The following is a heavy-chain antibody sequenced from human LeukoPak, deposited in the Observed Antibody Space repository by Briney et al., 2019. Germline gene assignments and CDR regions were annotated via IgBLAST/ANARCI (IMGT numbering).Heavy chain of an antibody. J-gene: IGHJ4*02. CDR2: SRNKANSYTT. Sequence: GGSLRLSCAASGFTFSDHYMDWVRQAPGKGLEWVGRSRNKANSYTTDYAASVKGRFTISRDDSKNSLYLQMNSLKTEDTAIYYCARAYSTTWYPPGYWGQGTLVTVSS. CDR1: GFTFSDHY. D-gene: IGHD6-13*01. V-gene: IGHV3-72*01. CDR3: ARAYSTTWYPPGY.